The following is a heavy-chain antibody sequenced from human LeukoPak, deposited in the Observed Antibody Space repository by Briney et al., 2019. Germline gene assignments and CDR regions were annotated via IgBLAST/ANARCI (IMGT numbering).Heavy chain of an antibody. CDR2: INQDGSEK. D-gene: IGHD1-26*01. V-gene: IGHV3-7*01. CDR3: ARRGSGNFFDY. Sequence: AGGSLRLSCAASGFTFSRYWMSWVRQAPGKGLEWVANINQDGSEKYYVDSVKGRFTISRDNAKNSLFLQMNSLRAEDTALYYCARRGSGNFFDYWGQGTLVTVSS. CDR1: GFTFSRYW. J-gene: IGHJ4*02.